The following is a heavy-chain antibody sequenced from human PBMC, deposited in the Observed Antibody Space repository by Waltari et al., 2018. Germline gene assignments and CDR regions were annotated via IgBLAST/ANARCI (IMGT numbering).Heavy chain of an antibody. V-gene: IGHV4-39*01. Sequence: QLQLQESGPGLVKPSETLSLTCDVSGGSLSSINYNWGWLRETPGKGLGWIASNCYSGNTDYSPYRNGRVTIAVDTSKNQFSLRLSSVTAADTAVYYCARTYSGDYEFWFDPWGQGTLVTVSS. D-gene: IGHD1-26*01. CDR3: ARTYSGDYEFWFDP. CDR2: NCYSGNT. CDR1: GGSLSSINYN. J-gene: IGHJ5*02.